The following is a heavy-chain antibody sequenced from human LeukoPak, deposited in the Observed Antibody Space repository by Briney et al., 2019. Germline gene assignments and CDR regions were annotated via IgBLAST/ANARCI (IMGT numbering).Heavy chain of an antibody. Sequence: GGSLRLSCAASGFTFSTFAMSWVRQAPGKGLEWVSTIFGNGRTTYYADSVKGRFTISRDNSKNTLYLQMNSLRAEDTAVYYCARGRYDWNDVGYFDYWGQGTLVSVSS. V-gene: IGHV3-23*01. D-gene: IGHD1-1*01. CDR2: IFGNGRTT. CDR3: ARGRYDWNDVGYFDY. J-gene: IGHJ4*02. CDR1: GFTFSTFA.